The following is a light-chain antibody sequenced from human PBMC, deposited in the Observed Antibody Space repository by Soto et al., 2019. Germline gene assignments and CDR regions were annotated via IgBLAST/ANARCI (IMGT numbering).Light chain of an antibody. Sequence: DIQMTQSPSTLSASVGDRVTITCRASQNINSWLAWYQQKPGKAPNLLVYKESTLQSGVPTRFSGSGSGTEYPLTISCLQPDDFATYYCQQYNSYSLFSFGPGTKVDI. J-gene: IGKJ3*01. CDR2: KES. V-gene: IGKV1-5*03. CDR3: QQYNSYSLFS. CDR1: QNINSW.